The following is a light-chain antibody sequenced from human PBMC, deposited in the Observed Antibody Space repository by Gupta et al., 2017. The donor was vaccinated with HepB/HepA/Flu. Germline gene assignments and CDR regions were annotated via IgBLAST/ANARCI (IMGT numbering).Light chain of an antibody. CDR2: AAS. J-gene: IGKJ2*01. Sequence: DIQMTQSPSSLSASVGDRVTITCRASQSISSYLNWYQQKPGKAPKLLIYAASSLQSGVTSRFSGSGSGTDFTLTISSRQPEDFASYYCQQSHSNLRRYTFGQGTKLEIK. CDR1: QSISSY. CDR3: QQSHSNLRRYT. V-gene: IGKV1-39*01.